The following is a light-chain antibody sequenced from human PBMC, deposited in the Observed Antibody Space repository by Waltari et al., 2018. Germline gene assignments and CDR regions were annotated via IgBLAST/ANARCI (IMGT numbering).Light chain of an antibody. CDR2: DVS. CDR1: SSDVGGYNY. V-gene: IGLV2-14*03. CDR3: SSYTSRNTVI. J-gene: IGLJ2*01. Sequence: QSALTQPASVSGAPGQSLTISRPGTSSDVGGYNYVSCYQQHPGKAPKLMIYDVSDRPSGVSNRFSGSKSGNTASLTISGLQAEDEADYSCSSYTSRNTVIFGGGTKVTVL.